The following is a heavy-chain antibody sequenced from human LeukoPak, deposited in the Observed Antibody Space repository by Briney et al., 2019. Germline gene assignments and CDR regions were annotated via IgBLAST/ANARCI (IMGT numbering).Heavy chain of an antibody. CDR2: ISYDGSNK. Sequence: GGSLRLSCAASGFTFSSYAMHWVRQAPGKGLEWVAVISYDGSNKYYADSVKGRFTISRDNSKNTLYLQMNSLRAEDTAVYYCARALEWYYFDYWGQGTLVTVSS. D-gene: IGHD3-3*01. CDR3: ARALEWYYFDY. V-gene: IGHV3-30*04. CDR1: GFTFSSYA. J-gene: IGHJ4*02.